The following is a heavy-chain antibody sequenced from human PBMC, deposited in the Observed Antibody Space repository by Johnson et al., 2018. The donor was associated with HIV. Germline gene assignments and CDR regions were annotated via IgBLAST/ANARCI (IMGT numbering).Heavy chain of an antibody. Sequence: QVQLVESGGGVVQPGGSLGLPFAPSGSPLVSPPFHWVGRAPGKGREWLPFIRLVGINKYYPAPVKGRFTISRDNSKNTLYLQMNSLRAEDTAVYYCAKDLGSSWYGTFDIWGQGTMVTVSS. CDR2: IRLVGINK. CDR3: AKDLGSSWYGTFDI. V-gene: IGHV3-30*02. J-gene: IGHJ3*02. CDR1: GSPLVSPP. D-gene: IGHD6-13*01.